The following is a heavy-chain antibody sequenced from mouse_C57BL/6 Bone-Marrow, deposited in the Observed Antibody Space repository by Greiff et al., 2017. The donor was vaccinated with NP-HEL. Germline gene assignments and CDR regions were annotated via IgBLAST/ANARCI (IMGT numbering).Heavy chain of an antibody. J-gene: IGHJ2*01. D-gene: IGHD3-2*02. Sequence: QVQLQQSGAELVRPGASVTLSCKASGYTFTDYEMHWVKQTPVHGLEWIGAIDPETGGTAYNQKFKGKAILTADKSSSTAYMELRSLTSEDSAVYYCTRKPAQATLFGYWGQGTTLTVSS. V-gene: IGHV1-15*01. CDR2: IDPETGGT. CDR3: TRKPAQATLFGY. CDR1: GYTFTDYE.